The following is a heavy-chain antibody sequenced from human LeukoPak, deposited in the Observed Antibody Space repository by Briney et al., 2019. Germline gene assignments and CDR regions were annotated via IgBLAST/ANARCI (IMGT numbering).Heavy chain of an antibody. CDR1: GYTLTGYY. D-gene: IGHD3-22*01. CDR3: AKMGASSGYSPIDY. J-gene: IGHJ4*02. CDR2: ISAYDGNT. V-gene: IGHV1-18*04. Sequence: ASVKVSSKASGYTLTGYYMHWGPEAPGQGVEWMGWISAYDGNTNYAQKVHDRVTMTTDSSTSTAYMELRSLRSDDTAVYYCAKMGASSGYSPIDYWGQGTLVTVSS.